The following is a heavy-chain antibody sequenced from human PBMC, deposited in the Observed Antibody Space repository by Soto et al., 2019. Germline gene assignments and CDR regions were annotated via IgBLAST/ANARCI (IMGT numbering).Heavy chain of an antibody. D-gene: IGHD4-17*01. CDR1: GGSISSYF. CDR3: AKSGPGYGDYGNYYFDY. V-gene: IGHV4-59*01. J-gene: IGHJ4*02. CDR2: IHSSGDT. Sequence: QVQLQESGPGLVRPSETLSLTCTVSGGSISSYFWTWIRQPPGKGLEWIGYIHSSGDTNYNPSLKSRVTISVDTSKNQFSLKLYFVTAADTAVYYCAKSGPGYGDYGNYYFDYWGQGTLVTVSS.